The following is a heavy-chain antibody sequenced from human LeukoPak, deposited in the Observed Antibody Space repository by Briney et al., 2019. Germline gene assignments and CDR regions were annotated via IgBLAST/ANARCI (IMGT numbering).Heavy chain of an antibody. J-gene: IGHJ5*02. V-gene: IGHV3-23*01. D-gene: IGHD3-10*01. Sequence: GGSLRLSCAASGFTFSNYAMSWVRQAPGKGLEWVSAISGSGGITYYADSVKGRFTISRDNSKNMLYLQMNSLRAEDTAVYYCAKEWDGSGTRLGWFDPWGQGTLVTVSS. CDR1: GFTFSNYA. CDR2: ISGSGGIT. CDR3: AKEWDGSGTRLGWFDP.